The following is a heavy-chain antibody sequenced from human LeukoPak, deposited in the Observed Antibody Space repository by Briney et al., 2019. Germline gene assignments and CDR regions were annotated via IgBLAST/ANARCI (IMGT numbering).Heavy chain of an antibody. D-gene: IGHD6-13*01. CDR3: ARTAYSSSWYQDY. CDR1: GFTFSSYA. Sequence: QPGGSLRLSCAASGFTFSSYAMSWVRQAPGKRLEWVSAISGSGGSTYYADSVKGRFTISRDNSKNTLYLQMNSLRAEDTAVYYCARTAYSSSWYQDYWGQGTLVTVSS. J-gene: IGHJ4*02. V-gene: IGHV3-23*01. CDR2: ISGSGGST.